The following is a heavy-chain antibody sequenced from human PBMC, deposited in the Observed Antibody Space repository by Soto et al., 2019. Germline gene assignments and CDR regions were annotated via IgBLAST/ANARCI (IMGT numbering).Heavy chain of an antibody. Sequence: EVQLLESGGGLVQPGGSLRLACAASGFTFNNYAMNWVRQAPGRGLEWVSIISPNGDSTYYADSVKGRFTIARDNSQNTVFLQMNSLRAEDTAIYFCAKVRLTDYLRYAPHLWGQGPLLTVSS. CDR1: GFTFNNYA. J-gene: IGHJ3*01. CDR3: AKVRLTDYLRYAPHL. CDR2: ISPNGDST. D-gene: IGHD2-8*01. V-gene: IGHV3-23*01.